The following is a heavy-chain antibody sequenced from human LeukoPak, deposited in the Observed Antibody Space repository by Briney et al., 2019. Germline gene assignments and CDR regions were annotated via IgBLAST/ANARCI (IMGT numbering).Heavy chain of an antibody. V-gene: IGHV3-30*18. D-gene: IGHD3-3*01. Sequence: PGRSLRLSCAASGFTFSSYGMHWVRQAPGKGLEWVAVISYDGSNKYYADSVKGRFTISRDNSKNTLYLQMNSLRAEDTAVYYCAKDPNPNDFWSGTSFDYWGQGTLVTVSS. J-gene: IGHJ4*02. CDR1: GFTFSSYG. CDR3: AKDPNPNDFWSGTSFDY. CDR2: ISYDGSNK.